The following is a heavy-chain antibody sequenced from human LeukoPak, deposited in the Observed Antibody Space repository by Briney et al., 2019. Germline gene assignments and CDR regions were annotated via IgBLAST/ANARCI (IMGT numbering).Heavy chain of an antibody. Sequence: GGSLRLSCAASGFTFSSYSMNWVRQAPGKGLEWVSSISSSSSYIYYADSVKGRFTISRDNAKNSLYLQMNSLRAEDTDVYYCARDTIVGATGYYYGMDVWGQGTTVTVSS. CDR2: ISSSSSYI. V-gene: IGHV3-21*01. CDR3: ARDTIVGATGYYYGMDV. CDR1: GFTFSSYS. D-gene: IGHD1-26*01. J-gene: IGHJ6*02.